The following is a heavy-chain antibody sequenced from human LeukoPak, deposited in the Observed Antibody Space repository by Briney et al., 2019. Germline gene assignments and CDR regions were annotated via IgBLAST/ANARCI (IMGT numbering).Heavy chain of an antibody. D-gene: IGHD1-26*01. V-gene: IGHV3-11*04. Sequence: GGSLRLSCAASGFRFSDYYMNWIRQAPGKGLEWVSYISSGGSTVYYADSVKGRFTISRDNAKNSLYLQMNSLRAEDTAVYYCARVIIVGATGIWGQGTMVTVSS. CDR1: GFRFSDYY. CDR2: ISSGGSTV. CDR3: ARVIIVGATGI. J-gene: IGHJ3*02.